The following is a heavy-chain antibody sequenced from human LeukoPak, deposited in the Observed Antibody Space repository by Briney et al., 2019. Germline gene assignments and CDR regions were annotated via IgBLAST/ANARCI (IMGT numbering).Heavy chain of an antibody. D-gene: IGHD2-2*01. CDR2: INAGNGNT. CDR3: ARRVPAAIYYYYGMDV. CDR1: GYTFTSYA. Sequence: ASVKVSCKASGYTFTSYAMHWVRQAPGQRLEWMGWINAGNGNTKYSQKFQGRVTITRDTSASTAYMELSSLRSEDTAVYYCARRVPAAIYYYYGMDVWGQGTTVTVSS. V-gene: IGHV1-3*01. J-gene: IGHJ6*02.